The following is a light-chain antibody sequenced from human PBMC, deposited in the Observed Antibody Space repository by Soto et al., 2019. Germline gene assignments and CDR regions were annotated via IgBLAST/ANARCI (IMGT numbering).Light chain of an antibody. Sequence: EIVLTQSPGTLSLSPGERATLSCRASQSVSSSYVCWYQQKPGQAPRLLISAASSRAAGIPDRFSGSGSGTDFPLIISRLQHEFFALYYCQHYGSSPTFGRGTKVEIK. CDR3: QHYGSSPT. CDR1: QSVSSSY. CDR2: AAS. V-gene: IGKV3-20*01. J-gene: IGKJ4*01.